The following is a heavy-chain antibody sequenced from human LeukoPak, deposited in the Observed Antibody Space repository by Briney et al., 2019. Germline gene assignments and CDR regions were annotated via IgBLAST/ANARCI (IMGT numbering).Heavy chain of an antibody. J-gene: IGHJ4*02. CDR3: ARDGGSYYDY. CDR2: IYTSGST. Sequence: SETLSLTCAVYGGSFSGYYWSWIRQPPGKGLEWIGRIYTSGSTNYNPSLKSRVTMSVDTSKNQFSLKLSSVTAADTAVYYCARDGGSYYDYWGQGTLVTVSS. CDR1: GGSFSGYY. V-gene: IGHV4-4*07. D-gene: IGHD3-10*01.